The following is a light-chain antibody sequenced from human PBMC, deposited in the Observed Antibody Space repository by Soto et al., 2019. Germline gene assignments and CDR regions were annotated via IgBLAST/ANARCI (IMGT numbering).Light chain of an antibody. V-gene: IGKV1-33*01. CDR2: DAS. CDR1: QAVSTF. J-gene: IGKJ2*01. CDR3: EQDLNLPPS. Sequence: DIQMTQSPSFLSASVGDRVTITCQASQAVSTFLNWYQQKPGKAPKLLIYDASNLETGVPPRFSGSGSGTDFTLTISNLQAGDIATYYCEQDLNLPPSFGQETKV.